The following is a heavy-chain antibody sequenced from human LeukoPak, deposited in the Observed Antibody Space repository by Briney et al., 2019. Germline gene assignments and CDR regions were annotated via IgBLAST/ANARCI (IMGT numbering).Heavy chain of an antibody. V-gene: IGHV3-74*03. CDR1: GFTFSNSW. CDR3: ARSGGIIDY. Sequence: GGSLRLSCAASGFTFSNSWMHWVRQAPGKGLVWVSRTDPNGITTYADSVKGRFTIFRDNAKNKLYLQMNSLRAEDTARYYCARSGGIIDYWGQGTLVTVSS. D-gene: IGHD3-10*01. CDR2: TDPNGIT. J-gene: IGHJ4*02.